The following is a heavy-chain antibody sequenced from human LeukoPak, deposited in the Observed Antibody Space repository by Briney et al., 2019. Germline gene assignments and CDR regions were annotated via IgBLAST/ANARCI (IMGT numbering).Heavy chain of an antibody. D-gene: IGHD3-10*01. J-gene: IGHJ3*01. Sequence: AASVKVSCKASGNTFTGYYLHWVRQAPGQGLEWMGWINTNSGGTRYAQKFQGRVTMTRDTSISTAYLELSGLTSDDTAVYYCARGYPNYYGPWGQGTTVTVSS. V-gene: IGHV1-2*02. CDR1: GNTFTGYY. CDR3: ARGYPNYYGP. CDR2: INTNSGGT.